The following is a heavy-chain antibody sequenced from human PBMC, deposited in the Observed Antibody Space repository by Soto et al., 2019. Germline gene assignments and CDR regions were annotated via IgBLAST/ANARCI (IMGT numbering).Heavy chain of an antibody. CDR1: GYSFPSYW. Sequence: PGGSLNIYCQGSGYSFPSYWLSWVGQMPGNGREWMGRIDPIESYTNYSPSFQGHVPISADKSISTAYLQWSSLKAADTAMYYCARQEVYGGPHDAFDIWGQGTMVTVSS. V-gene: IGHV5-10-1*01. CDR2: IDPIESYT. D-gene: IGHD4-17*01. CDR3: ARQEVYGGPHDAFDI. J-gene: IGHJ3*02.